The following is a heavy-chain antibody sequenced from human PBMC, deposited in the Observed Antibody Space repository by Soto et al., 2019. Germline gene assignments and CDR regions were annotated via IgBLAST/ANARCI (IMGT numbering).Heavy chain of an antibody. CDR3: AREGPGGVTHY. J-gene: IGHJ4*02. D-gene: IGHD2-21*02. CDR2: IIPIFGTA. Sequence: QVQLVQSGAEVKKPVSSVKVSCKASGGTFSSYAISWVRQAPGQGLEWMGGIIPIFGTANYAQKFQGRVTITADETTSTAYMELSSLRSEDTAVYYCAREGPGGVTHYWGQGTLVTVSS. V-gene: IGHV1-69*12. CDR1: GGTFSSYA.